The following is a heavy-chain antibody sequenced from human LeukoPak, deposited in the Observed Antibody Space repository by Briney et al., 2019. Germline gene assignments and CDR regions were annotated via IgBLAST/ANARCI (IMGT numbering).Heavy chain of an antibody. CDR3: ARDPLRYGSGSYYPWYFDY. D-gene: IGHD3-10*01. J-gene: IGHJ4*02. CDR2: IWYDGSNK. Sequence: PGGSLRLSCAASGFTFSGYGMHWVRQAPGKGLEWVAVIWYDGSNKYYADSVKGRFTISRDNSKNTLYLQMNSLRAEDTAVYYCARDPLRYGSGSYYPWYFDYWGQGTLVTVSS. CDR1: GFTFSGYG. V-gene: IGHV3-33*01.